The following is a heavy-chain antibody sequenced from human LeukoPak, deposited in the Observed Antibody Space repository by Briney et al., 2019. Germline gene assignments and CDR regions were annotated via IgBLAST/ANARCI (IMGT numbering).Heavy chain of an antibody. V-gene: IGHV4-39*01. CDR2: IYYTGST. J-gene: IGHJ3*02. Sequence: SSETLSLTCTVSGDSISGSSFYWGWIRQSPGKGLEWIGSIYYTGSTYYSPSLESRVTISVDTSKNQFSLKLTSVTAADTAVYYCARPRQHYSGGAYDMWGQGTMVTVSS. D-gene: IGHD2-15*01. CDR1: GDSISGSSFY. CDR3: ARPRQHYSGGAYDM.